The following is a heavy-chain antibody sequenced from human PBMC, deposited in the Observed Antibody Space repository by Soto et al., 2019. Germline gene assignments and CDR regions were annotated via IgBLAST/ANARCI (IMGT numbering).Heavy chain of an antibody. D-gene: IGHD3-3*01. CDR2: MNPNSGNT. V-gene: IGHV1-8*01. J-gene: IGHJ6*02. CDR3: ARLLQYYDFWSGSRYGMDV. CDR1: GYTFTSYD. Sequence: VASVKVSCKASGYTFTSYDINWVRQATGQGLEWMGWMNPNSGNTGYAQKFQGRVTMTRNTSISTAYMELSSLRSEDTAVYYCARLLQYYDFWSGSRYGMDVWGQGTTVTVSS.